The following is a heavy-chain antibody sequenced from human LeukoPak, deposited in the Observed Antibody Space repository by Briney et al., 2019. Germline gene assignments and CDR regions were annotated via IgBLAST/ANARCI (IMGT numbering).Heavy chain of an antibody. V-gene: IGHV4-39*07. CDR3: ARVGNIVATIPSRIFDY. CDR1: GGSVSSNSYY. J-gene: IGHJ4*02. D-gene: IGHD5-12*01. CDR2: IYYSGST. Sequence: SETLSLTCTVSGGSVSSNSYYWAWIRQPPGKGLEWIGSIYYSGSTYYSPSLKSRVTISVDTSKNQFSLKLSSVTAADTAVYYCARVGNIVATIPSRIFDYWGQGTLVTVSS.